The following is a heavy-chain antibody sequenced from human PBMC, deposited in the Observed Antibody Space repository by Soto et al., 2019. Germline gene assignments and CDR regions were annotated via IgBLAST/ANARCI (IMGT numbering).Heavy chain of an antibody. CDR3: ARDHIARGGGFWFDP. D-gene: IGHD3-16*01. Sequence: SETLSLTCTVSGGSISSYYWSWIRQPPGKGLEWIGYIYYSGSTNYNPSLKSRVTISVDTSKNQFSLKLSSVTAADTAVYYCARDHIARGGGFWFDPWGQGTLVTVSS. J-gene: IGHJ5*02. CDR1: GGSISSYY. CDR2: IYYSGST. V-gene: IGHV4-59*01.